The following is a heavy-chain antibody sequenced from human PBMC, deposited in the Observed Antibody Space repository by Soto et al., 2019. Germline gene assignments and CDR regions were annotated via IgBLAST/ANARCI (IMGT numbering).Heavy chain of an antibody. Sequence: GGSLRLSCAASGFTFSSYSIHWVRQAPGKGLEWVAVISYDGSNKYYADSVKGRFTISRDNSKNTLDLQMNSLRAEDTAVYYCARDQLVGAARGVIDIWGQGTMVTVSS. CDR1: GFTFSSYS. V-gene: IGHV3-30*04. CDR3: ARDQLVGAARGVIDI. CDR2: ISYDGSNK. D-gene: IGHD1-26*01. J-gene: IGHJ3*02.